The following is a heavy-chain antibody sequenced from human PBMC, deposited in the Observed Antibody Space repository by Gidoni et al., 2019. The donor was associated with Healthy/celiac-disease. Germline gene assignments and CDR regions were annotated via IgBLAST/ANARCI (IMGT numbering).Heavy chain of an antibody. J-gene: IGHJ5*02. CDR2: YRSKWYN. Sequence: YRSKWYNDYAVSVKSRITINPDTSKNQFSLQLNSVTPEDTAVYYCARALTGSFDPWGQGTLVTVSS. D-gene: IGHD1-20*01. V-gene: IGHV6-1*01. CDR3: ARALTGSFDP.